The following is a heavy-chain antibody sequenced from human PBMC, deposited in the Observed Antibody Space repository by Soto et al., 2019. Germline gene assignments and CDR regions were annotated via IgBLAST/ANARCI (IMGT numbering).Heavy chain of an antibody. CDR1: GYTFTGAY. CDR2: INPNSGGT. J-gene: IGHJ6*02. V-gene: IGHV1-2*02. Sequence: QAQLVQSGAEVKKPGASVKVSCKASGYTFTGAYIHWVRQAPGQGLEWMGCINPNSGGTEFAQKCQGRVIVTRVTSITTVYMEVSSLRSDDSGVYYWARDFTTHSYGVAVWGQGTAVNVSS. D-gene: IGHD3-10*01. CDR3: ARDFTTHSYGVAV.